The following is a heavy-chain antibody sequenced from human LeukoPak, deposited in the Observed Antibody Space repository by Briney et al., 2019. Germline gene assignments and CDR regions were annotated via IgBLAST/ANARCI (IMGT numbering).Heavy chain of an antibody. CDR1: GFTFSTYA. CDR2: IGGSGIST. V-gene: IGHV3-23*01. D-gene: IGHD4-23*01. CDR3: AKDGPTVVSPHDY. Sequence: GGSQRLSCAASGFTFSTYAMSWVSQAPRKGLEWVSTIGGSGISTYYADSVKGRFTISRDTSKNTLFLQMDSLRAEDTAVYYCAKDGPTVVSPHDYWGQGPQVTVSS. J-gene: IGHJ4*02.